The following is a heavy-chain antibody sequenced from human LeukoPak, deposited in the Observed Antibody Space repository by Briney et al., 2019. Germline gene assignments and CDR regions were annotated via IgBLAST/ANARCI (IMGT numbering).Heavy chain of an antibody. J-gene: IGHJ3*02. CDR3: ARDPVYSGWYAERAFDI. D-gene: IGHD6-19*01. CDR1: GYSIGRGYY. CDR2: IYHSGST. V-gene: IGHV4-38-2*02. Sequence: SETLSLTCAVSGYSIGRGYYWGWIRQPPGKGLEWIGSIYHSGSTYYNPSLKSRVTISVDTSKNQFSLKLSSVTAADTAVYYCARDPVYSGWYAERAFDIWGQGTMVTVSS.